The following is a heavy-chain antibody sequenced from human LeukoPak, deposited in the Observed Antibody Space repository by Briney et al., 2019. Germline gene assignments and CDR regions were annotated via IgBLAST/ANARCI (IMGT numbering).Heavy chain of an antibody. CDR1: GFTFSSFW. D-gene: IGHD7-27*01. CDR3: ARDNWGSPSHWFDP. Sequence: GGSLRLSCAASGFTFSSFWMSWVSQAPGKGLEWVANINQDGSGKYYVDSVKGRFIISRDNAQNSLYLQMNTLRAEDTAVYYCARDNWGSPSHWFDPWGQGTLVTVSS. V-gene: IGHV3-7*01. CDR2: INQDGSGK. J-gene: IGHJ5*02.